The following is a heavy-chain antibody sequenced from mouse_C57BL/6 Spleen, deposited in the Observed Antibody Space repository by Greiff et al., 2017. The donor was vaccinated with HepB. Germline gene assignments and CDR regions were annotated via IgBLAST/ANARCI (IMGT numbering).Heavy chain of an antibody. CDR2: ISSGSSTI. J-gene: IGHJ3*01. CDR1: GFTFSDYG. V-gene: IGHV5-17*01. CDR3: ARGLYYDYDAWFAY. D-gene: IGHD2-4*01. Sequence: EVKVVESGGGLVKPGGSLKLSCAASGFTFSDYGMHWVRQAPEKGLEWVAYISSGSSTIYYADTVKGRFTISRDNAKNTLFLQMTSLRSEDTAMYYCARGLYYDYDAWFAYWGQGTLVTVSA.